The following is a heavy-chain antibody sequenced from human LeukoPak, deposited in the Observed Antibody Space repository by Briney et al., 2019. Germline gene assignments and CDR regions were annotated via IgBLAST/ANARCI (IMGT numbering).Heavy chain of an antibody. CDR1: GGSISSYY. CDR3: ARQDSGSYPGGSFDY. J-gene: IGHJ4*02. Sequence: SETLSLTCTVSGGSISSYYWSWIRQPPGKGLEWIGYIHYSGSTNYNPSLKSRVTISVDTSKNQFSLKLSSVTAADTAVYYCARQDSGSYPGGSFDYWGQGTLVTVSS. V-gene: IGHV4-59*08. D-gene: IGHD1-26*01. CDR2: IHYSGST.